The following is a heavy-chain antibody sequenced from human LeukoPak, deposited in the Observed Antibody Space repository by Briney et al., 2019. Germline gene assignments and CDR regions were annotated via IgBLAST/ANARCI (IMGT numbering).Heavy chain of an antibody. V-gene: IGHV3-64*01. CDR3: ARVVSNSWYYFDY. D-gene: IGHD4-11*01. Sequence: GGSLRLSCAASGFTFSSYAMHWVRQAPGKGLEYVSAISSNGGSTYYANSVKGRFTISRDNSKNTLYLQMGSLRAEDTAVYYCARVVSNSWYYFDYWGQGTLVTVSS. CDR2: ISSNGGST. CDR1: GFTFSSYA. J-gene: IGHJ4*02.